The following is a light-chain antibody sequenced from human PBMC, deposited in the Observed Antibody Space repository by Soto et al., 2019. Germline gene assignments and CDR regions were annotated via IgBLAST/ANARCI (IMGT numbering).Light chain of an antibody. V-gene: IGLV2-11*01. CDR1: SSDVGGSDY. Sequence: QSALTQPRSVFGSPGQSVTISCTGTSSDVGGSDYVSWYQQHPGKAPKFVIFDVSKRPSGVPDRFSGSKSGNTASLTISGLQAEDEADYYCCSYAGSYSYVVFGGGTKLTVL. CDR2: DVS. J-gene: IGLJ2*01. CDR3: CSYAGSYSYVV.